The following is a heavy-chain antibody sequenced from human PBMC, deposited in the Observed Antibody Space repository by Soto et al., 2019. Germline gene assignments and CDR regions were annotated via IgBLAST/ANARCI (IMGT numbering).Heavy chain of an antibody. D-gene: IGHD3-22*01. J-gene: IGHJ4*02. CDR3: ARDRPTGIDRESDY. CDR2: IHPNSGDT. Sequence: VQLVQSGAEVRKPGASVKVSCEASGYTFTDYYLHWVRQAPGQGLEWLGRIHPNSGDTNNAQKFQGRVTMTIDTSIITLYMEQNRLTTDDTAVYFCARDRPTGIDRESDYRGQGTLVTVSS. CDR1: GYTFTDYY. V-gene: IGHV1-2*06.